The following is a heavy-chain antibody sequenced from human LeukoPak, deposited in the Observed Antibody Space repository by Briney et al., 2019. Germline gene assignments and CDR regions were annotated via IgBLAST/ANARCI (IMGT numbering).Heavy chain of an antibody. CDR3: ARRSGDHYYFDY. J-gene: IGHJ4*02. D-gene: IGHD7-27*01. CDR1: GYIFTSYY. V-gene: IGHV1-46*01. Sequence: ASVKVSCKASGYIFTSYYMHWVRQAPGQGLEWMGIINPSSGSTNYAQKFQDRVKITRDTSRSTVYMELSSLRSEDTAVYYCARRSGDHYYFDYWGQGTLVTVSS. CDR2: INPSSGST.